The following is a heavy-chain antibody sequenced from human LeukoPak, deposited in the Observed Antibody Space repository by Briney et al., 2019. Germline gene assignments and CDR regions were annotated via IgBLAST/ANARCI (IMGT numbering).Heavy chain of an antibody. J-gene: IGHJ4*02. D-gene: IGHD6-13*01. CDR2: ISSSSSYT. Sequence: GGSLRLSCAASGFTFSDYYMSWIRQAPGKGLEWVSYISSSSSYTNYADSVKGRFTISRDNSKNTLYLQTNGLRAEDTALYYCAKRGGIAAAGRQISLYYFDYWGQGTLVTVSS. CDR3: AKRGGIAAAGRQISLYYFDY. CDR1: GFTFSDYY. V-gene: IGHV3-11*03.